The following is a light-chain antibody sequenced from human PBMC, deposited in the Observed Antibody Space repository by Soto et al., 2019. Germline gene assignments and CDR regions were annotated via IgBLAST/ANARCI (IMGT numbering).Light chain of an antibody. CDR2: RNN. CDR3: AAWDDSLSGQA. V-gene: IGLV1-47*01. J-gene: IGLJ2*01. Sequence: QAVVTQPPSASGTPGQRVTISCSGSSSNIGSNYVYWYQQLPGTAPKLLIYRNNQRPSGVPDRFSGSKSGTSASLAISGLRSEDEADYYCAAWDDSLSGQAFGGGTKLTVL. CDR1: SSNIGSNY.